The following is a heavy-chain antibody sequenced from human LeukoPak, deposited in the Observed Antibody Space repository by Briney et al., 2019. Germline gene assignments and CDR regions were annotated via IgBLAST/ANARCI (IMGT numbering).Heavy chain of an antibody. Sequence: GGSLRLSCAAAGFTFSNYAMTWVRQAPGRGLEWVSSISGSGGSTYYADSVKGRFTISRDNSKNTLYLQMYSLRAEDTAVYYCAKGGPSGGFDPWGQGTLVTVSS. J-gene: IGHJ5*02. CDR3: AKGGPSGGFDP. D-gene: IGHD3-10*01. V-gene: IGHV3-23*01. CDR2: ISGSGGST. CDR1: GFTFSNYA.